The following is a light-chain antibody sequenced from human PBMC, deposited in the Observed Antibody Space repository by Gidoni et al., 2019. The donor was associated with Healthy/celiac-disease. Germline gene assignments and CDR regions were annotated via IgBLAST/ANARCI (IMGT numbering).Light chain of an antibody. Sequence: IVLTQSPATLSLSPGEGATLSCRASQSVSSYLAWYQQKPGQAPRLLIYDASNSSTGIPARFSGSGSGTDFTLTISSLEPEDFAVYYCQQRSNWPPLTFGGGTKVEIK. CDR1: QSVSSY. CDR2: DAS. V-gene: IGKV3-11*01. J-gene: IGKJ4*01. CDR3: QQRSNWPPLT.